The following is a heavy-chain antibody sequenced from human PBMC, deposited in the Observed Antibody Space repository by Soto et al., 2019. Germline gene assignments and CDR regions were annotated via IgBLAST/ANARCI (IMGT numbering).Heavy chain of an antibody. Sequence: QVQVVQSGAEVKKPGSSVKVSCKVSGGIFTNNAISWVRQAPGQGLEWVGGVIPLFDTAYYAQIFRGRLRISSDGATTTAYMELSGLTSSDTAVYFCATVGHHDGYNFYHGMDVWGQGTKVTVS. CDR2: VIPLFDTA. CDR1: GGIFTNNA. CDR3: ATVGHHDGYNFYHGMDV. V-gene: IGHV1-69*01. D-gene: IGHD3-16*01. J-gene: IGHJ6*02.